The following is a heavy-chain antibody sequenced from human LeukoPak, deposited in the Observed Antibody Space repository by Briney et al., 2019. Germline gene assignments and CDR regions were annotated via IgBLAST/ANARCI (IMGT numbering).Heavy chain of an antibody. CDR3: ARDFYGDGRFDY. CDR2: IYYSGST. Sequence: PSETLSLTCTVSGGSISSYYWSWIRQPPGKGLEWIGYIYYSGSTNYNPSLKSRVTISVDTSKNQFSLKLSSVTAADTAVYYCARDFYGDGRFDYWGQGTLVTVSS. V-gene: IGHV4-59*01. D-gene: IGHD4-17*01. CDR1: GGSISSYY. J-gene: IGHJ4*02.